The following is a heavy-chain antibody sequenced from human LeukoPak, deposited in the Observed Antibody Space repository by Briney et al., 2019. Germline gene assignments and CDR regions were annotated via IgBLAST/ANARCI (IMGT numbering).Heavy chain of an antibody. D-gene: IGHD3-10*01. CDR1: GFTFSTYW. Sequence: GGSLRLSCAASGFTFSTYWITWVRQAPGKGLEWVANIKEDGTEKYYVDSVKGRFTISRDNAKNSLYLQMNSLRAEDTAVYYCARVRDSYFDYWGQGTLVTVSS. V-gene: IGHV3-7*01. CDR3: ARVRDSYFDY. J-gene: IGHJ4*02. CDR2: IKEDGTEK.